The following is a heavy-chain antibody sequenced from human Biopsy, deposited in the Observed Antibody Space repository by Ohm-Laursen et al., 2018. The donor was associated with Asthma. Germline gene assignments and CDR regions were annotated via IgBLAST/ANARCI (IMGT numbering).Heavy chain of an antibody. D-gene: IGHD5-12*01. J-gene: IGHJ6*02. V-gene: IGHV1-18*01. Sequence: SVKVSCKTSGYTFNSAGITWGRQAPGQGLEGRGWISVYNGNTKVAQKLQDRVTMITDSSTSTAYMELRSLRSDDTAVYFCARAVDYSHYYGIDVWGPGTTVTLS. CDR3: ARAVDYSHYYGIDV. CDR1: GYTFNSAG. CDR2: ISVYNGNT.